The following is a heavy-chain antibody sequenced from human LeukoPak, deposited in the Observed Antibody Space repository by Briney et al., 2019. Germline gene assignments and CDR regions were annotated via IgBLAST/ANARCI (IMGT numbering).Heavy chain of an antibody. CDR3: AKEIYYDILTGYYEHDAFDI. Sequence: GGSLRLSCAAPGFTFSSYGMHWVRQAPGKGLEWVAVISYDGSNKYYADSVKGRFTISRDNSKNTLYLQMNSLRAEDTAVYYCAKEIYYDILTGYYEHDAFDIWGQGTMVTVSS. D-gene: IGHD3-9*01. CDR2: ISYDGSNK. CDR1: GFTFSSYG. V-gene: IGHV3-30*18. J-gene: IGHJ3*02.